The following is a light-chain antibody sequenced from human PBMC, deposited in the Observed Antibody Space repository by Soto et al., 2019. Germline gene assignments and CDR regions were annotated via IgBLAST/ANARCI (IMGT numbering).Light chain of an antibody. J-gene: IGKJ5*01. Sequence: IVLTQSPATLSLSPGERATLSCRASQSVSSYLAWYQQKPGQAPRLLIYDASNRATGIPARFSGSGSGTDFTLTISSLEPEDFAVYYCQQRSNWPTFCQGRRLEIK. V-gene: IGKV3-11*01. CDR3: QQRSNWPT. CDR1: QSVSSY. CDR2: DAS.